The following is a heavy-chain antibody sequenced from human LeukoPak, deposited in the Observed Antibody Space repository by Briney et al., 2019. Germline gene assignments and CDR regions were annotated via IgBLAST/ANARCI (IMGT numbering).Heavy chain of an antibody. D-gene: IGHD3-10*01. Sequence: PGGSLRLSCAASGFSFSTYWMHWVRQAPGKGLVWVSRINSDGRKINYADSVKGRFTISRDNAKNMLYLQPASLRVEDTAMHYCARIPTHYYGSGSYFDYWGQGTLVTVSS. CDR2: INSDGRKI. V-gene: IGHV3-74*01. J-gene: IGHJ4*02. CDR3: ARIPTHYYGSGSYFDY. CDR1: GFSFSTYW.